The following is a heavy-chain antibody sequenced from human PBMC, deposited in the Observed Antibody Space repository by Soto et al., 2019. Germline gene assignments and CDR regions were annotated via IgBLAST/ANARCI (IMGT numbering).Heavy chain of an antibody. J-gene: IGHJ4*02. CDR1: GGSISISSYY. CDR3: ARHEVDYYGSGSSPDY. V-gene: IGHV4-39*01. D-gene: IGHD3-10*01. CDR2: IYYSGST. Sequence: SETLSLTCTVSGGSISISSYYWGWIRQPPGKGLEWIGCIYYSGSTNYNPSLKSRVTISVDTSKNQFSLKLSSVTAADTAVYYCARHEVDYYGSGSSPDYWGQGTLVTVSS.